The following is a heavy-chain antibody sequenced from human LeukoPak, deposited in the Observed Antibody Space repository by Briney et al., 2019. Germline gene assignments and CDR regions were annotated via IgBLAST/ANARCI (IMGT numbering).Heavy chain of an antibody. Sequence: NPSETLSLTCAVYGGSFSGYYWSWIRQPPGKGLEWIGEINHSGSTNYNPSLKSRVTISVDTSKNQFSLKLSSVTAADTAVYYCARIAAAGRAFDIWGQGTMVTVSS. CDR2: INHSGST. D-gene: IGHD6-13*01. V-gene: IGHV4-34*01. CDR3: ARIAAAGRAFDI. J-gene: IGHJ3*02. CDR1: GGSFSGYY.